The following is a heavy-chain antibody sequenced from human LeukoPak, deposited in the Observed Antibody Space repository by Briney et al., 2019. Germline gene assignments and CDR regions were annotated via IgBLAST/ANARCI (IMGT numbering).Heavy chain of an antibody. J-gene: IGHJ4*02. Sequence: GASVKFSCKASGYTFTSYGISWVRQAPGQGLEWMGWISAYNGNTNYAQKLQGRVTMTTDTSTSTAYMELRSLRSDDTAVYYCARDSDGEATRYSSSSNYWGQGTLVTVSS. D-gene: IGHD6-6*01. CDR1: GYTFTSYG. CDR3: ARDSDGEATRYSSSSNY. V-gene: IGHV1-18*01. CDR2: ISAYNGNT.